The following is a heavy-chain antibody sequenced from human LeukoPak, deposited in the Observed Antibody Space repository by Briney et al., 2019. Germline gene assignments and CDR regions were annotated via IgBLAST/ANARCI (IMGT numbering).Heavy chain of an antibody. J-gene: IGHJ5*02. V-gene: IGHV3-23*01. CDR2: IIGSGDRT. CDR1: GFTFSSYG. Sequence: GGCLRLACAAAGFTFSSYGIRWVRQAPGKWLEWVSGIIGSGDRTHYADCVKGRFSIARDNSKNTVTLRMNSLTIEDTPVYYCAKYCVTTTCYERLFDLWGQGTLVTVSS. CDR3: AKYCVTTTCYERLFDL. D-gene: IGHD2-2*01.